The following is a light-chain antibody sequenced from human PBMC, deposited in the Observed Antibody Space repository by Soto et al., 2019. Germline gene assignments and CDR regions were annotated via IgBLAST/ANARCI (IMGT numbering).Light chain of an antibody. CDR2: GVS. Sequence: PGERATLSCRASQSISSSFLAWYQQRPGQAPRLLIHGVSSKAAGIPDRFSGSGSGTDFTLTINRLEPEDFALYFWQQYGSSPFTFGPGTQLEIK. J-gene: IGKJ3*01. CDR3: QQYGSSPFT. CDR1: QSISSSF. V-gene: IGKV3-20*01.